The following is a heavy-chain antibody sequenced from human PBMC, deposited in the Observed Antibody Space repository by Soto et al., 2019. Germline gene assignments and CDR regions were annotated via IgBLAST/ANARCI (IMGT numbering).Heavy chain of an antibody. D-gene: IGHD4-17*01. CDR1: GYTFTSYE. Sequence: QVQLVQSGAVVRKPGASVKVSCKASGYTFTSYEINWVRQASGQGLEWMGWMNTYTGKTGFAQKFQGRVTLTMNTSINTAYMELQSLVSEDTAVYFCARAQLRLRRRWFDSWGQGTLVAVSS. CDR2: MNTYTGKT. J-gene: IGHJ5*01. CDR3: ARAQLRLRRRWFDS. V-gene: IGHV1-8*01.